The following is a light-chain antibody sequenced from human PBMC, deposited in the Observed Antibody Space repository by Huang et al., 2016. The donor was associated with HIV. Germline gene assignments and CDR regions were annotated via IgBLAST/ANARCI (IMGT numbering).Light chain of an antibody. Sequence: EIGLTQSPGTLTLSPGGRATISCRASQIVSSRPLAWYRQKPDQPPRLLIYASSRRATGIPDRLSGSGSGTYFSLTISRLEPEDFAVYDCQQDGTFFGQGTKLEIK. CDR2: ASS. J-gene: IGKJ2*01. CDR1: QIVSSRP. V-gene: IGKV3-20*01. CDR3: QQDGTF.